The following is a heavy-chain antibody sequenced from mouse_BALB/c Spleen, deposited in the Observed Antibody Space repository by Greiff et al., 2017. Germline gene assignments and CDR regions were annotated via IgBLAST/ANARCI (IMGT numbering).Heavy chain of an antibody. CDR2: IYPSDSYT. V-gene: IGHV1-69*02. Sequence: QVQLQQPGAELVRPGASVKLSCKASGYTFTSYWINWVKQRPGQGLEWIGNIYPSDSYTNYNQKFKDKATLTVDKSSSTAYMQLSSPTSEDSAVYYCTRSEGDYFDYWGQGTTLTVSS. CDR1: GYTFTSYW. CDR3: TRSEGDYFDY. J-gene: IGHJ2*01.